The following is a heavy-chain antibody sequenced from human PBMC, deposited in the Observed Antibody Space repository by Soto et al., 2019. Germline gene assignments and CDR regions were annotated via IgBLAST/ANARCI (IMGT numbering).Heavy chain of an antibody. CDR2: ISGGSETK. CDR3: AKGGDGLSSTWGGKGDVS. Sequence: VQLLESGGGLVQPGGSLRLSCAASGFTFKNQALSWVRQFPGGGLQWVSAISGGSETKNEADPVKGRFTISRDNYKNRRFRERNSLRVEGTAVYYCAKGGDGLSSTWGGKGDVSWGQGTLVTVSS. D-gene: IGHD6-13*01. CDR1: GFTFKNQA. V-gene: IGHV3-23*01. J-gene: IGHJ4*02.